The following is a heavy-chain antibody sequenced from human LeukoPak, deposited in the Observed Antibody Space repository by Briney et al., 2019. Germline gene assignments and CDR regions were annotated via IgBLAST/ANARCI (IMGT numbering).Heavy chain of an antibody. V-gene: IGHV4-30-4*01. CDR3: ARGRRWFDP. CDR2: IYYSGST. CDR1: GGSISSGDYY. Sequence: TLSLTCTVSGGSISSGDYYWGWIRQPPGKGLEWIGYIYYSGSTNYNPSLKSRVTISVDTSKNQFSLKLSSVTAADMAVYYCARGRRWFDPWGQGTLVTVSS. J-gene: IGHJ5*02.